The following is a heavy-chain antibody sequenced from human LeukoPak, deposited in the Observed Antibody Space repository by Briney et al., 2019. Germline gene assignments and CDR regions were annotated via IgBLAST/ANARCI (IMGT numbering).Heavy chain of an antibody. J-gene: IGHJ3*02. D-gene: IGHD3-16*02. CDR1: GFTFSSYW. Sequence: PGGSLRLSCAASGFTFSSYWMSWVRQAPGKGLEWVANIKQDGSEKYYVDSVKGRFTISRDNAKNSLYLQMNSLRAEDTAVYYCARDGVYDYVWGSYRYTSNHPALPAFDIWGQGTMVTVSS. CDR2: IKQDGSEK. V-gene: IGHV3-7*01. CDR3: ARDGVYDYVWGSYRYTSNHPALPAFDI.